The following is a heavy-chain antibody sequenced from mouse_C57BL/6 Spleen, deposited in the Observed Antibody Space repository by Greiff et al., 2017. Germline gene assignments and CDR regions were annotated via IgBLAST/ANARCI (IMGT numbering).Heavy chain of an antibody. V-gene: IGHV1-64*01. CDR2: IHPNSGST. CDR3: ARGDYDEDYAMDY. CDR1: GYTFTSYW. D-gene: IGHD2-4*01. Sequence: VQLQQSGAELVKPGASVKLSCKASGYTFTSYWMHWVKQRPGQGLEWIGMIHPNSGSTNYNEKFKSKATLTVDKSSSTAYMQLSSLTSEDSAVYYCARGDYDEDYAMDYWGQGTSVTVSS. J-gene: IGHJ4*01.